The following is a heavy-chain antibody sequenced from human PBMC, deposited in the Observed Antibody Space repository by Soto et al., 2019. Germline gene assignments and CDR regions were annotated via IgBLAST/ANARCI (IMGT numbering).Heavy chain of an antibody. CDR1: GFTFSIHE. J-gene: IGHJ4*02. CDR2: ISSIGVAT. V-gene: IGHV3-48*03. Sequence: VGSLRLSCAASGFTFSIHEMNWVRQAPGKGLEWVSYISSIGVATYYADSVKGRFTISRDNAKNSLYLQMNSLSAEDTAVYYCAREGRVGGIDYWGQGTPVTVSS. CDR3: AREGRVGGIDY. D-gene: IGHD6-19*01.